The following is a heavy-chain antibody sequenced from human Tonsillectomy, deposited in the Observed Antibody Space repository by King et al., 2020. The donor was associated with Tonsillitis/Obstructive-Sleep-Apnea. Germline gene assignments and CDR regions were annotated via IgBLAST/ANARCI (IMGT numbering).Heavy chain of an antibody. D-gene: IGHD3-10*01. V-gene: IGHV3-33*01. Sequence: VQLVESGGGVVQPGGSLRLSCAASGFTFSSYGMHWVRQVPGKGLEWVAVVWYDGSNEYYGDSGKGRFTISRDNSKNTLYLQMNSLRDEDTAVYYCARFGGRTRWGYMDVWGKGTTVTVSS. CDR2: VWYDGSNE. CDR1: GFTFSSYG. CDR3: ARFGGRTRWGYMDV. J-gene: IGHJ6*03.